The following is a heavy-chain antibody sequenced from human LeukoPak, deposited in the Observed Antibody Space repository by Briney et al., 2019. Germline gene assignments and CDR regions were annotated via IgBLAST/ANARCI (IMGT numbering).Heavy chain of an antibody. Sequence: PGGSLRLSCAASGFTFSTYAMIWVRQAPGKGLEWVSAISGSGGYTYYADSVKGRFTISRDNSKNTLYLQMDSLRAEDTAVYYCAKAPYDNYSYYMGVWGKGTTVTVSS. CDR2: ISGSGGYT. V-gene: IGHV3-23*01. CDR3: AKAPYDNYSYYMGV. CDR1: GFTFSTYA. D-gene: IGHD5-12*01. J-gene: IGHJ6*03.